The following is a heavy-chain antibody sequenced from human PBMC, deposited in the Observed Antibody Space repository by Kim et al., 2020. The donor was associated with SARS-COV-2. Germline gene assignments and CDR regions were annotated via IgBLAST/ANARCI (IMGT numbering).Heavy chain of an antibody. CDR2: IYYSANT. J-gene: IGHJ6*02. V-gene: IGHV4-31*03. CDR3: VSDPLKIPVTLGYYYYYYVHV. Sequence: SETLSLTCTVSGGSISGGGYYWSWIRPHPGKGLEWIGYIYYSANTYSTLSLKSRVTISADTSKNQFSLKLSSVTAADTAVYYCVSDPLKIPVTLGYYYYYYVHVWGQGTAVTVSS. CDR1: GGSISGGGYY.